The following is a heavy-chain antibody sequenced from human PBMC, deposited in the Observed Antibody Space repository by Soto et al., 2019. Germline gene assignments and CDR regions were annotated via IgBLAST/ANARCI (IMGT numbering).Heavy chain of an antibody. CDR3: ARLEDISSSWYGSMDV. J-gene: IGHJ6*02. Sequence: GESLKISCNGSGYSFTGYWICWVRQMPGKGLEWMGIIYPGDSDTRYSPSFQGQVTISADKSISTAYLQWSSLKASDTAMYYCARLEDISSSWYGSMDVWGQGTTVTVSS. CDR2: IYPGDSDT. V-gene: IGHV5-51*01. CDR1: GYSFTGYW. D-gene: IGHD6-13*01.